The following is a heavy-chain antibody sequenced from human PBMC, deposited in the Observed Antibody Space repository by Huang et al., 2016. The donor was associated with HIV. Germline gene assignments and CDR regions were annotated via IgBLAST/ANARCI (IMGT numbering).Heavy chain of an antibody. D-gene: IGHD2-15*01. J-gene: IGHJ5*02. CDR1: GDSISRGGYL. CDR3: ARDRITQCNGGRCYSDWSDP. CDR2: IYYTGTT. Sequence: QVQLQESGPGPVKPSQTLSLPCTVSGDSISRGGYLWSWIRQSPGKGLEWIGSIYYTGTTSYNPSLRSRVTMSVDTSKNQFSLRLTSVTAEDTAVYYCARDRITQCNGGRCYSDWSDPWGQGTLVIVSS. V-gene: IGHV4-30-4*08.